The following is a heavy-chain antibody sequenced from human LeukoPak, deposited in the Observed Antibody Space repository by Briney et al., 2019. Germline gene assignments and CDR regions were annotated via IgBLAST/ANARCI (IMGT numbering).Heavy chain of an antibody. CDR3: AKSGLHRFDY. J-gene: IGHJ4*02. D-gene: IGHD2-15*01. CDR1: GFTFDDYG. V-gene: IGHV3-23*01. Sequence: GGSLRLSCAASGFTFDDYGMSWVRQAAGKGLECDSGISGSGSGGSTYYADSVKGRFTISRDNSKNTLYLQMNSLRAEDTAVYYCAKSGLHRFDYWGQGTLVTVSS. CDR2: ISGSGSGGST.